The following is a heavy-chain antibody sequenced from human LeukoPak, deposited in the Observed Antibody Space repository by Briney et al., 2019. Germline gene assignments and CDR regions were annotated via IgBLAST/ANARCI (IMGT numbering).Heavy chain of an antibody. J-gene: IGHJ3*02. Sequence: PGGSLRLSCAASGFTFDDYGMSWVRQAPGKGLEWVSGINWNGVSTGYADSVKGRFTISRDNAKNSLYLQMSSLRAEDTALYYCARNYDRNGYYYRGAFDIWGQGTMVTVSS. CDR3: ARNYDRNGYYYRGAFDI. V-gene: IGHV3-20*04. CDR2: INWNGVST. CDR1: GFTFDDYG. D-gene: IGHD3-22*01.